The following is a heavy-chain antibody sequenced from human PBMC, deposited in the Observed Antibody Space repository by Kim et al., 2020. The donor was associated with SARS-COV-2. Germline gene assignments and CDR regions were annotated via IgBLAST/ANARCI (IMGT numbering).Heavy chain of an antibody. CDR1: GGSFSGYY. D-gene: IGHD6-19*01. Sequence: SETLSLTCAVYGGSFSGYYWSWIRQPPGKGLEWIGEINHSGSTDYNPSLKSRVTISVDTSKNQFSLKLSSVTAADTAVYYCARCPPLYRSGWFGWFDPWGQGTLVTVSS. V-gene: IGHV4-34*01. CDR2: INHSGST. J-gene: IGHJ5*02. CDR3: ARCPPLYRSGWFGWFDP.